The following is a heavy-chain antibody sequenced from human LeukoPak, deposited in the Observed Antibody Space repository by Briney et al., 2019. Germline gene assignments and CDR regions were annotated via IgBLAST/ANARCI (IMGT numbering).Heavy chain of an antibody. V-gene: IGHV1-18*01. CDR2: ISPYNGNT. D-gene: IGHD3-22*01. CDR1: GYTFTSYG. J-gene: IGHJ4*02. Sequence: ASVKVSCKASGYTFTSYGISWVRQAPGQGLEWMGWISPYNGNTNYAQHPQGRVTMTTDTSTRTAYMELRSLRSDDTAVYYCARDHIHYDSSGVFDYWGQGTLVTASS. CDR3: ARDHIHYDSSGVFDY.